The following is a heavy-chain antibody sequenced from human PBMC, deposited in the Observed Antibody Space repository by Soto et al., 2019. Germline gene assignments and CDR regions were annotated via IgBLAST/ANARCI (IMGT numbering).Heavy chain of an antibody. CDR3: ARDPFYGAIDY. Sequence: GGALRLSCAASGFIFGASLISLVRQPPGRGLELVADIKHDGSEKNDEDSVKGRVSIFRDAAKNSLYLQMNSLIAEATAVYYCARDPFYGAIDYWGRETLVTVSS. CDR1: GFIFGASL. J-gene: IGHJ4*02. V-gene: IGHV3-7*01. D-gene: IGHD3-10*01. CDR2: IKHDGSEK.